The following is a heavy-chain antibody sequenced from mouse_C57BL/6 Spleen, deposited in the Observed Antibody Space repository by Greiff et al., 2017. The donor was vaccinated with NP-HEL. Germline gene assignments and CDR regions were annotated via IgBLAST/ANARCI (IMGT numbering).Heavy chain of an antibody. CDR1: GFTFSSYG. Sequence: EVQLVESGGDLVKPGGSLKLSCAASGFTFSSYGMSWVRQTPDKRLEWVATISSGGSYTYYPDSVKGRFTISRDNAKNTLYLQMSSLKSEDTAMYYCAREMKSYWYFDVWGTGTTVTVSS. CDR2: ISSGGSYT. J-gene: IGHJ1*03. CDR3: AREMKSYWYFDV. V-gene: IGHV5-6*01.